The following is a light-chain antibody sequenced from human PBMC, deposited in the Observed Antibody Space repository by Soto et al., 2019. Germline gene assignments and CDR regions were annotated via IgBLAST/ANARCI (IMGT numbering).Light chain of an antibody. V-gene: IGKV3-20*01. CDR2: DAS. Sequence: ETVLTQSPDTLSLSSGERATLSCRASQNIRNNYLAWYQQKPGQAPRFLIYDASSRATGIPDRFSGSGSGTDFTLTISRLELEDFAVYYCQQYGETPLTFGGGTRVEIK. CDR1: QNIRNNY. J-gene: IGKJ4*01. CDR3: QQYGETPLT.